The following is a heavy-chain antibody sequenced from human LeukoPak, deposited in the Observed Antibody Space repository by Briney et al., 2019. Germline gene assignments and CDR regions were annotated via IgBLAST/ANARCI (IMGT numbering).Heavy chain of an antibody. V-gene: IGHV1-2*02. CDR2: INPNSGGT. J-gene: IGHJ4*02. Sequence: ASVKVSCKASGYTFTGYYMHWVRQAPGQGLEWMGWINPNSGGTNYAQKFQGRVTMTRDTSISTAYMELSRLRSDDTAVYCCAKTYCTNGVCPFDYWGQGTLVTVSS. D-gene: IGHD2-8*01. CDR1: GYTFTGYY. CDR3: AKTYCTNGVCPFDY.